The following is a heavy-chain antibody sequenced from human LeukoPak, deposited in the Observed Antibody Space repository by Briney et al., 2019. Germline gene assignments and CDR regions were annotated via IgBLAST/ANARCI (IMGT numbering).Heavy chain of an antibody. V-gene: IGHV3-74*01. CDR2: INDDGSDT. Sequence: GGSLRLSCAASGFTFKLYWMHWVRQVPGKRPVWVSRINDDGSDTIYADSVRGRFTISRDDANNTVYLQMNNLRAEDTAVYYCVRGGPSTWSWGQGTLVTVSS. CDR3: VRGGPSTWS. CDR1: GFTFKLYW. J-gene: IGHJ5*02. D-gene: IGHD2-15*01.